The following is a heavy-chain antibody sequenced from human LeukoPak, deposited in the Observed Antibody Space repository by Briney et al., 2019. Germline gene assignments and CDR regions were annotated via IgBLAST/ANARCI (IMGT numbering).Heavy chain of an antibody. J-gene: IGHJ6*03. V-gene: IGHV4-34*01. D-gene: IGHD6-6*01. CDR2: INHSGST. CDR1: GGSFSGYY. Sequence: SETLSLTCAVYGGSFSGYYWSWIRQPPGKGLEWIGEINHSGSTNYNPSLKSRVTISLDTSKNQFSLKLSSVTAADTAVYYCARHSSSFYYYYMDVWGKGTTVTVSS. CDR3: ARHSSSFYYYYMDV.